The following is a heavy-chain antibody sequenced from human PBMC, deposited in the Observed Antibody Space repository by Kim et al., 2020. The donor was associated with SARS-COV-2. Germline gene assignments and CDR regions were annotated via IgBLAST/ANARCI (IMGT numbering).Heavy chain of an antibody. V-gene: IGHV7-4-1*02. Sequence: ASVKVSCKASGYTFTSYAMNWVRQAPGQGLEWMGWINTNTGNPTYAQGFTGRFVFSLDTSVSTAYLQISSLKAEDTAVYYCARVSCSSTSCQIGVDYWGQGTLVTVSS. CDR3: ARVSCSSTSCQIGVDY. J-gene: IGHJ4*02. CDR2: INTNTGNP. D-gene: IGHD2-2*01. CDR1: GYTFTSYA.